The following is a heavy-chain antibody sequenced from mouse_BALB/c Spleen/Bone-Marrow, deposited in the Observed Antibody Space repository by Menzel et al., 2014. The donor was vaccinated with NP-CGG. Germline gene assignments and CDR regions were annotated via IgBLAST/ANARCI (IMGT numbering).Heavy chain of an antibody. Sequence: VQLQQSGAELVMPGASVKMSCKASGYTFTDYWMHWVKQRPGQGPEWIGAIDTSDSYTSYNQKFKGKATLTVDESSSTAYMQLSSLTSEDSAVYYCARSDYRYDPFAYWGQGTLVTVSA. CDR2: IDTSDSYT. J-gene: IGHJ3*01. CDR1: GYTFTDYW. V-gene: IGHV1-69*01. D-gene: IGHD2-14*01. CDR3: ARSDYRYDPFAY.